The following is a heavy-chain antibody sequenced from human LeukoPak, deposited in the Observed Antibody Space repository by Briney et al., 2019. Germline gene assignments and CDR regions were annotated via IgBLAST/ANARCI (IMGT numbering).Heavy chain of an antibody. CDR2: IYTSGST. V-gene: IGHV4-4*07. D-gene: IGHD6-19*01. CDR3: ARGGSGWNYYYYYMDV. J-gene: IGHJ6*03. CDR1: GGSISSYY. Sequence: PSETLSLTCTVSGGSISSYYWSWIRQPAGKGLEWIGRIYTSGSTNYNPSLKSRVTMSVDTSKNQFSLKLSSVTAADTAVYYCARGGSGWNYYYYYMDVWGKGTTVTISS.